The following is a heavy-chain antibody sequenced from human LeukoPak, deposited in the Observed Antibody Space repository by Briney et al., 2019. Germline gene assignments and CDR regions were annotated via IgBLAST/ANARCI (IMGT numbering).Heavy chain of an antibody. Sequence: SETLSLTCAVYGGSFSGYYWSWIRQPPGKGLEWIGEINHSGSTNYNPSLKSRVTISVDTSKNQFSLKLSSVTAADTAVYYCARDLDGSGYSPHYFDYWGQGTLVTVSS. J-gene: IGHJ4*02. D-gene: IGHD3-22*01. CDR3: ARDLDGSGYSPHYFDY. CDR2: INHSGST. CDR1: GGSFSGYY. V-gene: IGHV4-34*01.